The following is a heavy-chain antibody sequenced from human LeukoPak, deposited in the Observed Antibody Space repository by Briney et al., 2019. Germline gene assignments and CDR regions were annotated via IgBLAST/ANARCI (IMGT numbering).Heavy chain of an antibody. V-gene: IGHV4-39*07. D-gene: IGHD6-19*01. CDR2: IYYSGST. CDR1: GGSISSSSYY. Sequence: PSETLSLTCTVSGGSISSSSYYWGWIRQPPGKGLEWIGSIYYSGSTYYNPSLKSRVTISVDTSKNQFSLKLSSVTAADTAVYYCARDRISLAVAGTLYNWFDPWGQGTLVTVSS. J-gene: IGHJ5*02. CDR3: ARDRISLAVAGTLYNWFDP.